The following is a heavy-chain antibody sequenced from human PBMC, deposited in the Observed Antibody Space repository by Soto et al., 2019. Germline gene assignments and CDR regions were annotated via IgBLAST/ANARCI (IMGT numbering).Heavy chain of an antibody. V-gene: IGHV1-18*01. Sequence: QVQLVQSGAEVKKPGASVKVSCKASGYTFTSYGISWVRQAPGQGLEWMGWISAYNGNTNYAQKLQGRVTMTTDTSTSTAYMELRSLRSDDTAVYYCARDLPLSYYSSTSCYAYYYYGMDVWGQGTTVTVSS. CDR2: ISAYNGNT. CDR3: ARDLPLSYYSSTSCYAYYYYGMDV. CDR1: GYTFTSYG. J-gene: IGHJ6*02. D-gene: IGHD2-2*01.